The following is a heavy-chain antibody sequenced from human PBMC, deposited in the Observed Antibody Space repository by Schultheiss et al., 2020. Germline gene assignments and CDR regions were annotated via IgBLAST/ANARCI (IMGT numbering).Heavy chain of an antibody. CDR2: INTNTGNP. Sequence: ASVKVSCKASGYIFTTYAMNWVRQAPGQGLEWMGWINTNTGNPTYAQGFTGRFVFSLDTSVSTAYLQITSLKAEDTAVYYCARVSGYCSSTSCPTKKLDYWGQGTLVTVSS. CDR1: GYIFTTYA. D-gene: IGHD2-2*01. V-gene: IGHV7-4-1*02. J-gene: IGHJ4*02. CDR3: ARVSGYCSSTSCPTKKLDY.